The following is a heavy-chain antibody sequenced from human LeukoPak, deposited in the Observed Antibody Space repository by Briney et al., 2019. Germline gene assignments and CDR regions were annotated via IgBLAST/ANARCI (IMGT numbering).Heavy chain of an antibody. CDR3: AKDPKAYYYGSGSYLVY. CDR2: ISSNGGST. D-gene: IGHD3-10*01. V-gene: IGHV3-64*01. J-gene: IGHJ4*02. CDR1: GFTFSSYA. Sequence: GGSLRLSCAASGFTFSSYAMHWVRQAPGKGLEYVSAISSNGGSTYYANSVKGRFTISRDNSKNTLYLQMNSLRAEDTAVYYCAKDPKAYYYGSGSYLVYWGQGTLVTVSS.